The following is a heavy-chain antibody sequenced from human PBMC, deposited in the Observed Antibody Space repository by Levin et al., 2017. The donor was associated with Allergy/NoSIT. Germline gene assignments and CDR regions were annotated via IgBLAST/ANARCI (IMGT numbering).Heavy chain of an antibody. D-gene: IGHD6-13*01. V-gene: IGHV5-51*01. CDR1: GYSFSSNW. Sequence: KTGGSLRLSCKASGYSFSSNWLDWVRQMPGKGLEWMGIIYPGDSETRYSPSFQGQVTISVDKSISTAYLQWSSLQASDTAIYYCASRNSSSDFDYWGHGTLVTVSS. CDR2: IYPGDSET. CDR3: ASRNSSSDFDY. J-gene: IGHJ4*01.